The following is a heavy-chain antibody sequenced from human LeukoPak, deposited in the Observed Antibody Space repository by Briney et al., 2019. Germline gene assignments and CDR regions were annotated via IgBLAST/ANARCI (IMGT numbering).Heavy chain of an antibody. CDR3: ARDLSGVTGYTYGRGIDY. CDR2: IKKDGSEK. CDR1: GFTFSSYW. D-gene: IGHD5-18*01. J-gene: IGHJ4*02. Sequence: GGSLRLSCTASGFTFSSYWMSWVRQAPGKGLEWVANIKKDGSEKYYVDSVKGRFTISRDNAKTSLYLKMNSLRAEDTAVYYCARDLSGVTGYTYGRGIDYWGQGTLVTVSS. V-gene: IGHV3-7*01.